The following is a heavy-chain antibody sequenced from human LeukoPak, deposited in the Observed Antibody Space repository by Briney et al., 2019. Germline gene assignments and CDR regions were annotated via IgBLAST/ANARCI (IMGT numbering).Heavy chain of an antibody. V-gene: IGHV3-23*01. CDR3: AKGGGFRIYSSGHDY. CDR2: ISGSGGST. CDR1: GFTFSSYA. D-gene: IGHD6-19*01. J-gene: IGHJ4*02. Sequence: GGSLRLSCAASGFTFSSYAMSWVRQAPAKGLEWVSAISGSGGSTYYADSVKGRFTISRDNSKNTLYLQMNSLRAEDTAVYYCAKGGGFRIYSSGHDYWGQGTLVTVSS.